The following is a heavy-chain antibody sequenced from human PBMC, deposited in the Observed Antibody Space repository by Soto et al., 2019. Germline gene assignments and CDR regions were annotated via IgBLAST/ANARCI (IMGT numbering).Heavy chain of an antibody. Sequence: PSETLSLTCTVSGGSINGNFWSWIRQPPGKGLEWIGSIYYSGSTYYNPSLKSRVTISVDTSKNQFSLKLSSVTAADTAVYYCATQEVGGSYVYTFDPWGQGTLVTVSS. CDR1: GGSINGNF. V-gene: IGHV4-59*05. D-gene: IGHD1-26*01. CDR3: ATQEVGGSYVYTFDP. CDR2: IYYSGST. J-gene: IGHJ5*02.